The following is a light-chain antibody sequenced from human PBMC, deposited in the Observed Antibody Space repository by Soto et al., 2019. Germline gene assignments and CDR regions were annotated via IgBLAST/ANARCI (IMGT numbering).Light chain of an antibody. CDR3: QQYNIYPLT. V-gene: IGKV1-9*01. Sequence: DIQMTQSPSTLSASVGDRVTITFRASQGISSYLGWYQQKPGKAPNLLISDASTLDSGVPSRFSGGGSGTDFTLTISSLQPEDFAVYYCQQYNIYPLTFGPGTKVDIK. CDR1: QGISSY. J-gene: IGKJ3*01. CDR2: DAS.